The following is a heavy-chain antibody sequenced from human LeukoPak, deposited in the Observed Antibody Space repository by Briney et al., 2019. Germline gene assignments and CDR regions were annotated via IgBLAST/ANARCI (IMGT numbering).Heavy chain of an antibody. V-gene: IGHV1-69*01. CDR2: IIPIFGTA. J-gene: IGHJ5*02. D-gene: IGHD3-10*01. CDR3: ARDRAVPYYYGSGSPNWFDP. CDR1: GGTFSSYA. Sequence: GASVKVSCKASGGTFSSYAISWVRQAPGQGLEWMGGIIPIFGTANYAQKFQGRVTITADESTSTAYMELSSLRSEDTAMYYCARDRAVPYYYGSGSPNWFDPWGQGTLVTVSS.